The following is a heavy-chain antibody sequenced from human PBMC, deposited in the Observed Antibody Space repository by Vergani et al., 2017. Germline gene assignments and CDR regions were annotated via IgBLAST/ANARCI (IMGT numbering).Heavy chain of an antibody. V-gene: IGHV4-59*02. CDR2: VSFRGDT. CDR1: GASVNSYY. D-gene: IGHD3-10*01. J-gene: IGHJ4*02. Sequence: QVKLQESGPGRVKPSETLSLTCTVSGASVNSYYWSWIRQPPGKGLEWMGYVSFRGDTLYDPSVKGRMTISLNTSSNQFSLYLTSVTAADTAVYYCARSRIYYGAGSPDYWGQGTLVTVSS. CDR3: ARSRIYYGAGSPDY.